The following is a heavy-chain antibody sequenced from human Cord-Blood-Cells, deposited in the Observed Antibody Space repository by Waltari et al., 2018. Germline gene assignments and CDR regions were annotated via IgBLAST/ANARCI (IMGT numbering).Heavy chain of an antibody. CDR2: ISPIFGTA. Sequence: QVQLVQSGAEVKKPGSSVKVSCKASGGTFRSYAISWVRQAPGQGLEWMGGISPIFGTANYAQKFQGRVTITADESTSTAYMELSSLRSEDTAVYYCARGSYYDFWSGYYFDYWGQGTLVTVSS. J-gene: IGHJ4*02. V-gene: IGHV1-69*01. CDR3: ARGSYYDFWSGYYFDY. CDR1: GGTFRSYA. D-gene: IGHD3-3*01.